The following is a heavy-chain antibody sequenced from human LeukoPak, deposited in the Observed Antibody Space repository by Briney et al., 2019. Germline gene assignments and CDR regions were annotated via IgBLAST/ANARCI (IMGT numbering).Heavy chain of an antibody. J-gene: IGHJ6*03. CDR1: GFTFSSYW. D-gene: IGHD3-3*01. V-gene: IGHV3-74*01. CDR2: INSDGSST. Sequence: PGGSLRLSCAASGFTFSSYWMHWVRQAPGKGLVWVSRINSDGSSTSYADSVKGRFTISRDNAKNTLYLQMNSLRAEDPAVYYCARASLWSGYYYYYMDVWGKGTTVTVSS. CDR3: ARASLWSGYYYYYMDV.